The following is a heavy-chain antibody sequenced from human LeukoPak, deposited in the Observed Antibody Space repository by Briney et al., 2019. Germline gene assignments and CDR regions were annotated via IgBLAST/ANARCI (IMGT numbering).Heavy chain of an antibody. CDR2: INPNSGGT. CDR1: GYTFTGYY. CDR3: ARGRRLNTPRYPAGY. J-gene: IGHJ4*02. V-gene: IGHV1-2*02. Sequence: ASVKVSCKASGYTFTGYYMHWVRQPPGQGLEWMGWINPNSGGTNYARKFQGRVTMTRDTSISTAYMELSRLRSDDTAVYYCARGRRLNTPRYPAGYWGQGTLVTVSS. D-gene: IGHD3-9*01.